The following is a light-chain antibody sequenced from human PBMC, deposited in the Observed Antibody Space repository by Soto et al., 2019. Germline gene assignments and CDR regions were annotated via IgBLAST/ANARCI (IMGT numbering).Light chain of an antibody. CDR3: QSYDISLSGFHV. Sequence: QPVLTQPPSVSGAPGQRVTISCTGSISNIGAGYDVHWYQQLPGTVPKVLIYGNSNRPSGVPDRFSGSKSSTSASLAITGLQAEDEADYYCQSYDISLSGFHVFGTGTKLTVL. CDR1: ISNIGAGYD. V-gene: IGLV1-40*01. CDR2: GNS. J-gene: IGLJ1*01.